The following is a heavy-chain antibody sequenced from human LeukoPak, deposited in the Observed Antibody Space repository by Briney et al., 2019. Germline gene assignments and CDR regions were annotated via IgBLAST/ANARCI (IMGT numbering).Heavy chain of an antibody. D-gene: IGHD6-6*01. J-gene: IGHJ4*02. CDR3: ARDPQMDSYSSSSGY. CDR1: GGSISSGGYY. CDR2: IYHSGST. V-gene: IGHV4-30-2*01. Sequence: SKTLSLTCTVSGGSISSGGYYWSWIRQPPGKGLEWIGYIYHSGSTYYNPSLKSRVTISVGRSKNQFSLKLSSVTAADTAVYYCARDPQMDSYSSSSGYWGQGTLVTVSS.